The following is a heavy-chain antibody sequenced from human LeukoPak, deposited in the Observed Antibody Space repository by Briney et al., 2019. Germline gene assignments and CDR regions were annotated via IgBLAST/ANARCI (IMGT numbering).Heavy chain of an antibody. V-gene: IGHV1-2*02. CDR2: INPNSGGT. CDR1: GYTFTSYY. CDR3: ARVSPITMVRGVIHDY. D-gene: IGHD3-10*01. Sequence: GASVKVSCKASGYTFTSYYMHWVRQAPGQGLEWMGWINPNSGGTNYAQKFQGRVTMTRDTSISTAYMELSRLRSDDTAVYYCARVSPITMVRGVIHDYWGQGTLVTVSS. J-gene: IGHJ4*02.